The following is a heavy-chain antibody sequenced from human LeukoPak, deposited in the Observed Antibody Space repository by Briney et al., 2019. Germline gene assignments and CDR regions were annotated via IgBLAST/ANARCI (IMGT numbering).Heavy chain of an antibody. D-gene: IGHD6-19*01. Sequence: ASVKVSCKASGYTFTGYYMHWVRQAPGQGLEWMGWINPNSGGTNYAQKFQGRVTMTRDTSIRTAYMELSRLRSDDTAVYYCARVDKGESAVADDWFDPWGQGTLVTVSS. CDR2: INPNSGGT. V-gene: IGHV1-2*02. CDR1: GYTFTGYY. J-gene: IGHJ5*02. CDR3: ARVDKGESAVADDWFDP.